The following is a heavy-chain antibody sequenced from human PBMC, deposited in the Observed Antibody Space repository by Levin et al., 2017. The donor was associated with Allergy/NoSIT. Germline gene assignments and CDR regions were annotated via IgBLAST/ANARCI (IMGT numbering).Heavy chain of an antibody. D-gene: IGHD5-12*01. CDR1: GFTFGDYA. Sequence: GSLRLSCTASGFTFGDYAMSWFRQAPGKGLEWVGFIRSKAYGGTTEYAASVKGRFTISRDDSKSIAYLQMNSLKTEDTAVYYCTRDLNSGYDRYYYYYYYMDVWGKGTTVTVSS. J-gene: IGHJ6*03. V-gene: IGHV3-49*03. CDR3: TRDLNSGYDRYYYYYYYMDV. CDR2: IRSKAYGGTT.